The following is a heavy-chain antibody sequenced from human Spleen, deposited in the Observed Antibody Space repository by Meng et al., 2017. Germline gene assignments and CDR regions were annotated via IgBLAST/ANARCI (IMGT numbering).Heavy chain of an antibody. V-gene: IGHV3-33*01. CDR1: GFPLRSDG. CDR2: IWLDGSKK. CDR3: VRWVFEY. Sequence: KLVESRCGTVPPCGCLSLSLGGSGFPLRSDGVHWGSRATGKGLRWVAVIWLDGSKKYYADSVKGRFTISRDNSKNTVSLQMNSLRGEDTAVYYCVRWVFEYWGQGTLVTVSS. J-gene: IGHJ4*02.